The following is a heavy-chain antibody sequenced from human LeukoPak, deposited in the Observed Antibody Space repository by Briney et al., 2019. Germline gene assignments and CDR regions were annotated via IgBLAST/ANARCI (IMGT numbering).Heavy chain of an antibody. D-gene: IGHD6-13*01. V-gene: IGHV1-2*02. J-gene: IGHJ4*02. CDR2: INPNSGGT. CDR1: GYTFTGYY. CDR3: ARGAAAGRFDFDY. Sequence: ASVKVSCKASGYTFTGYYMHWVRQAPGPGLEWMGWINPNSGGTNYAQKFQGRVTMTRDTSISTAYMELSRLRSDDTAVYYCARGAAAGRFDFDYWGQGTLVTVSS.